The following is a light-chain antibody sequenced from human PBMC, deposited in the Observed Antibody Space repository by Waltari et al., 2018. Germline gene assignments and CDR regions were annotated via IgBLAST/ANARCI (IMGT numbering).Light chain of an antibody. CDR2: DVK. Sequence: QSALTQPRSVSGSPGRSVTISCTGTSSDVGGYNYVSWYQQHPGKAPKLMIYDVKKRPSGVPVRSSGSKSGNSASLTISGLQAEDEADFYCCSYAGSYILVFGGGTKLTVL. CDR3: CSYAGSYILV. V-gene: IGLV2-11*01. CDR1: SSDVGGYNY. J-gene: IGLJ2*01.